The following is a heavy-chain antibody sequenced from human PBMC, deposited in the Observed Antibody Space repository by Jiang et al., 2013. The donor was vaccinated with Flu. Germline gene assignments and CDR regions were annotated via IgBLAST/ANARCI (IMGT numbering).Heavy chain of an antibody. V-gene: IGHV4-39*07. CDR2: IYYSGST. Sequence: GSGLVKPSETLSLTCTVSGGSISSSSYYWGWIRQPPGKGLEWIGSIYYSGSTYYNPSLKSRVTISVDTSKNQFSLKLSSVTAADTAVYYCARRVVRGARLYANNWFDPWGQGTLGHRLL. CDR3: ARRVVRGARLYANNWFDP. D-gene: IGHD3-10*01. CDR1: GGSISSSSYY. J-gene: IGHJ5*02.